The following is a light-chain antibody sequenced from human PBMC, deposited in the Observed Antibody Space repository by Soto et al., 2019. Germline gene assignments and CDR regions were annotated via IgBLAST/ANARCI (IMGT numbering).Light chain of an antibody. CDR2: EGS. V-gene: IGLV2-23*01. Sequence: QSALTQPASVSGSPGQSITISCTRTSSDVGSYNLVSWYQQHPGKAPKLMIDEGSKRPSGVSNRFSGSKSSNTASLTISGRQAEDEADYYCCSYAGSSTLVVFGGGTKLTVL. J-gene: IGLJ2*01. CDR3: CSYAGSSTLVV. CDR1: SSDVGSYNL.